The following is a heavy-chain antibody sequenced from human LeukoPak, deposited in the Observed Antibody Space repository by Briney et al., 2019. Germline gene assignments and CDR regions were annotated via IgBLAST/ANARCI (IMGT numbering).Heavy chain of an antibody. J-gene: IGHJ4*02. CDR1: GFTFSNHA. Sequence: GGSLRLSCAASGFTFSNHAMNWVRQAPGKGLEWVSIISGGGTVTYYADSVKGRFTISRDNAKKSLYLQMNSLRAEDTAVYYCAGQLGIPYYFDYWGQGTLVTVSS. D-gene: IGHD7-27*01. CDR2: ISGGGTVT. V-gene: IGHV3-23*01. CDR3: AGQLGIPYYFDY.